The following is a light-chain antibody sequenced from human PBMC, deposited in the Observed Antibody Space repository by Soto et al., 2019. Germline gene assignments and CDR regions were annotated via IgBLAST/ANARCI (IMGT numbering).Light chain of an antibody. V-gene: IGLV6-57*01. CDR3: QSYDATNQV. Sequence: NFMLTQPHSVSESPGKTVIISCTRSSVSIASNYVQWYQQRPGSSPTTVIYEDNQRPSGVPDRFSGSIDSSSNSASLTISGLETEDEADYFCQSYDATNQVFGGGTKLTVL. J-gene: IGLJ3*02. CDR2: EDN. CDR1: SVSIASNY.